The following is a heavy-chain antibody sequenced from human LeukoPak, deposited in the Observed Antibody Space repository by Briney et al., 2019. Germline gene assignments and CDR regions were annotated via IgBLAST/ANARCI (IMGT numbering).Heavy chain of an antibody. V-gene: IGHV3-48*01. CDR2: ISPSSSTI. Sequence: GGSLRLSCSASGFTFSSYPMTWVRQAPGKGLEWVSYISPSSSTIYYADSVQGRFTISRDDAENSLYLQMHSLRAEDTAVYYCARVVNHVTGSDHWGQGTLVTVSS. D-gene: IGHD2-21*01. CDR3: ARVVNHVTGSDH. J-gene: IGHJ4*02. CDR1: GFTFSSYP.